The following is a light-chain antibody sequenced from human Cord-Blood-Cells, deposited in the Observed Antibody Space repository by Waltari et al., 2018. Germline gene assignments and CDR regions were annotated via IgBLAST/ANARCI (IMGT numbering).Light chain of an antibody. CDR2: GAS. Sequence: DIMLTQSPGPLSLSSGERPTIPCRASNSVSSPYLAWYQQQPGQAPRLLIYGASSRATGIPDRFSGSGSGTDFTLTISRLEPEDFAVYYCHQYGSSPLTCGGVTKVEIK. CDR1: NSVSSPY. J-gene: IGKJ4*01. CDR3: HQYGSSPLT. V-gene: IGKV3-20*01.